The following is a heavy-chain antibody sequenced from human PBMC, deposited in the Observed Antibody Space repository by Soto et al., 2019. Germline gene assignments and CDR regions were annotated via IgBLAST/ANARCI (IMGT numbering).Heavy chain of an antibody. Sequence: QVQLQESGPGLVRPSQTLSLTCTVSGGSMNSEHYHWTWIRQAPGKGLEWIGYIHYTGSIRYNPSRPSRITMSVDTSKNMFSLNLSSVTAADTAVYFCVREDEGGDRDYYGLDVWGQGTTVTVSS. V-gene: IGHV4-30-4*01. J-gene: IGHJ6*02. D-gene: IGHD2-21*02. CDR2: IHYTGSI. CDR3: VREDEGGDRDYYGLDV. CDR1: GGSMNSEHYH.